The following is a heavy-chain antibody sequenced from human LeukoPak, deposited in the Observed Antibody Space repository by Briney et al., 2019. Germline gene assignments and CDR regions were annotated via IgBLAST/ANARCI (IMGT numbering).Heavy chain of an antibody. CDR2: ISSSSSYI. CDR1: GFTFSSYS. J-gene: IGHJ4*02. Sequence: GGSLRLSCAASGFTFSSYSMNWVRQAPGKGLEWVSSISSSSSYIYYADSVKGRFTISRDNAKNSLYLHMNSLRAEDTAVYYCARVKRVLGFDYWGQGTLVTVSS. V-gene: IGHV3-21*01. CDR3: ARVKRVLGFDY.